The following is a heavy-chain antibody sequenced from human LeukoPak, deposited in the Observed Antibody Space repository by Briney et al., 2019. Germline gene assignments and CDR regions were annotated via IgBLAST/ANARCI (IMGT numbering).Heavy chain of an antibody. CDR1: GFTVSSNY. J-gene: IGHJ4*02. CDR3: ARGARYYDRPYDY. D-gene: IGHD3-22*01. CDR2: IYSGGST. V-gene: IGHV3-66*01. Sequence: GGSLRLSCAASGFTVSSNYMSWVRQAPGKGLEWVSVIYSGGSTYYADSVKGRFTISRDNSKNTLYLQMNNLRAEDTAVYYCARGARYYDRPYDYWGQGTLVTVSS.